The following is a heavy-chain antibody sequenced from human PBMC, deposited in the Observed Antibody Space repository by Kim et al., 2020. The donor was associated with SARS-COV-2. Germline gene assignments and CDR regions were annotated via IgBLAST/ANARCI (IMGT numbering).Heavy chain of an antibody. CDR2: TYYRSKWYN. CDR1: GDSVSSNSAA. Sequence: SQTLSLTCAISGDSVSSNSAAWNWIRQSPSRGLEWLGRTYYRSKWYNDYAVSVKSRITINPDTSKNQFSLQLNSVTPEDTAVYYCARVQGGYCSSTSCPNHYYYYGMDVWGQGTTVTVSS. V-gene: IGHV6-1*01. CDR3: ARVQGGYCSSTSCPNHYYYYGMDV. J-gene: IGHJ6*02. D-gene: IGHD2-2*01.